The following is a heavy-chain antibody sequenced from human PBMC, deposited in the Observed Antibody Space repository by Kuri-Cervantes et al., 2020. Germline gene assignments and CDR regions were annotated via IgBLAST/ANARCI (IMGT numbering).Heavy chain of an antibody. CDR1: GYTFTGHY. Sequence: ASVKVSCKASGYTFTGHYMHWVRQAPGQGLEWMGWVNGKSGDTTFAQRFQGRVTMTRDTSLSTAYMELTSLRPDDTAVYFCARDPATRTPLDYWGQGTPVTVSS. CDR2: VNGKSGDT. D-gene: IGHD2-2*01. CDR3: ARDPATRTPLDY. V-gene: IGHV1-2*02. J-gene: IGHJ4*02.